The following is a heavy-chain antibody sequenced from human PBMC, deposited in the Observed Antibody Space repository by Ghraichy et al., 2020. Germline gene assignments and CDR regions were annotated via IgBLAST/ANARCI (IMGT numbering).Heavy chain of an antibody. CDR3: AKTGSITIFGVVIMHFDY. D-gene: IGHD3-3*01. J-gene: IGHJ4*02. Sequence: GESLNISCAASGFTFSNYAMNWVRQAPGKGLEWVSAISGSGGGAYYTDSVKGRFTISRDNSKNTLYLQMNSLRAEDTAVYYCAKTGSITIFGVVIMHFDYWGQGTLVTVSS. V-gene: IGHV3-23*01. CDR2: ISGSGGGA. CDR1: GFTFSNYA.